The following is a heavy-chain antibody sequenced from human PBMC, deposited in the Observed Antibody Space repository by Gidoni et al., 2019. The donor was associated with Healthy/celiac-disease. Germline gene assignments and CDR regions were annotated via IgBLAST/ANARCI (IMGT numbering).Heavy chain of an antibody. Sequence: QVQLVQSGAEVKKPGSSVKVSCKASGGTFSSYTISWVRQAPGQGLEWMGRISPILGIANSAQKFQGRVTITADKSTSTAYMELSSLRSEDTAVYYCAREENSSSWYKSYYGMDVWGQGTTVTVSS. CDR3: AREENSSSWYKSYYGMDV. J-gene: IGHJ6*02. D-gene: IGHD6-13*01. CDR1: GGTFSSYT. V-gene: IGHV1-69*08. CDR2: ISPILGIA.